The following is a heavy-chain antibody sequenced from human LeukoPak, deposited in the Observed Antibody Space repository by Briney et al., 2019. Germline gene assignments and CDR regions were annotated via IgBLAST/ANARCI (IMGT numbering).Heavy chain of an antibody. J-gene: IGHJ6*04. CDR1: GGSISSGSYY. Sequence: SQTLSLTCTVSGGSISSGSYYWSWIRQPAGTGLEWIGRIYTSGSTNYNPSLKSRVTISVDTSKNQFSLKLSSVTAADTAVYYCARGGGYFESYGMDVWGKGTPVTVSS. D-gene: IGHD3-9*01. CDR3: ARGGGYFESYGMDV. V-gene: IGHV4-61*02. CDR2: IYTSGST.